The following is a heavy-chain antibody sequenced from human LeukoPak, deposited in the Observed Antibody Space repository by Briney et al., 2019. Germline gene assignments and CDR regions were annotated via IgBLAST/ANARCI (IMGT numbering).Heavy chain of an antibody. V-gene: IGHV4-31*03. CDR2: IYYSGST. Sequence: SETLSLTCTVSGGSISSGGYYWSWIRQHPGKGLEWIGYIYYSGSTYYNPSLKSRVTISVDTSKKQYSLKLSSVTAADTAVYYCARVSYDYVWGSYRRDAFDIWGQGTMVTVSS. D-gene: IGHD3-16*02. CDR1: GGSISSGGYY. CDR3: ARVSYDYVWGSYRRDAFDI. J-gene: IGHJ3*02.